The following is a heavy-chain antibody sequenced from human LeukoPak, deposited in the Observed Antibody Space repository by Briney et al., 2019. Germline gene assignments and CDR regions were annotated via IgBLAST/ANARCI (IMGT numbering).Heavy chain of an antibody. CDR1: GGSISSYY. J-gene: IGHJ5*02. D-gene: IGHD1-26*01. CDR2: IYTSGST. CDR3: ARIPAGWTVGATVP. V-gene: IGHV4-4*07. Sequence: SETLSLTCTVSGGSISSYYWSWIRQPAGKGLEWIGRIYTSGSTNYNPSLKSRVTMSVDTSKNQFSLKLSSVTAADTAVYYCARIPAGWTVGATVPWGQGTLLTVSS.